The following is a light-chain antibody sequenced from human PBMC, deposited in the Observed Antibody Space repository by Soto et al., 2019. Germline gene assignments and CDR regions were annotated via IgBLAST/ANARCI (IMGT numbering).Light chain of an antibody. CDR1: QRVSSGY. CDR3: QQYGNSPPFS. J-gene: IGKJ2*03. Sequence: EIVLTQSPGTLSLSPGEIATLSCRASQRVSSGYLAWYQQKPGQAPRLLMYDASIRATGIPDRFSGSGSGTDFTLTISRLEPEDFAVYYCQQYGNSPPFSFGQGTKLEIK. CDR2: DAS. V-gene: IGKV3-20*01.